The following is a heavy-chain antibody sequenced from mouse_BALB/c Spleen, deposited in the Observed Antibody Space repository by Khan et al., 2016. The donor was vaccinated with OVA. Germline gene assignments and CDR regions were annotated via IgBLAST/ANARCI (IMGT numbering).Heavy chain of an antibody. CDR3: GSPYDYGFDY. CDR1: GFNIKDTY. CDR2: IDPANGNT. J-gene: IGHJ3*01. V-gene: IGHV14-3*02. Sequence: VQLKESGAELVKPGASVKLSCTASGFNIKDTYMHWVKQRPEQGLEWIGRIDPANGNTKYDPKFQGKATITADTSSNTASLQISSLTSEDTAGYYCGSPYDYGFDYWGQGTLVTVSA. D-gene: IGHD2-4*01.